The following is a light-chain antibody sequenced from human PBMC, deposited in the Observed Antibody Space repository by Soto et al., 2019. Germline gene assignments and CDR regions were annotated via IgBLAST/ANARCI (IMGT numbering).Light chain of an antibody. CDR2: GAS. CDR3: QQYGSSGT. J-gene: IGKJ1*01. Sequence: IVFTQAPCTLSLSPGERATLSWRASQSVSNNYLAWYQQKPGQAPRLLIYGASNRATGIPDRFSGSGSGTDFTLTISRLEPEDFAVYYCQQYGSSGTFGQGTKVDIK. CDR1: QSVSNNY. V-gene: IGKV3-20*01.